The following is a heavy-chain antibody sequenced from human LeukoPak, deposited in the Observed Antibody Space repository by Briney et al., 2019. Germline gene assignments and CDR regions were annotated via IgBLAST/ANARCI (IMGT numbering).Heavy chain of an antibody. CDR1: GGSISSGGYY. V-gene: IGHV4-30-2*01. J-gene: IGHJ4*02. CDR3: ARDGDSSSWTSDSY. CDR2: IYHSGST. D-gene: IGHD6-13*01. Sequence: PSQTLSLTCTVSGGSISSGGYYWSWIRQPPGKGLEWIGYIYHSGSTYYNPSLKSRVTISVGRSKNQFSLKLSSVTAADTAVYYCARDGDSSSWTSDSYWGQGTLVTVSS.